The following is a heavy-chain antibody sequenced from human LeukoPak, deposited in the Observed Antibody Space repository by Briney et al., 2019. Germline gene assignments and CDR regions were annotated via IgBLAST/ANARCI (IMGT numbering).Heavy chain of an antibody. CDR2: ISSSSYI. V-gene: IGHV3-21*01. D-gene: IGHD3-3*01. Sequence: PGGSLRLSCAASGFTFSSYSMNWVRQAPGKGLEWVSSISSSSYIYYADSVKGRFTISRDNAKNSLYLQMNSLRAEDTAVYYCARVAIFGGFDYWGQGTLVTVSS. CDR1: GFTFSSYS. CDR3: ARVAIFGGFDY. J-gene: IGHJ4*02.